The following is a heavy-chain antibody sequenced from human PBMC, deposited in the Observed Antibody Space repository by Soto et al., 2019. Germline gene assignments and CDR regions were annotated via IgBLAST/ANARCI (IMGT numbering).Heavy chain of an antibody. CDR3: ASGVCANRVRYFFYDL. D-gene: IGHD2-8*01. Sequence: LRLSCAASRFDFTSCGMHWLRQAPGKGLEWVAVMSNDGNNQFYADSVRGRFIISRDTSKNTLFLQMTSLRPEDTAVYHCASGVCANRVRYFFYDLWASGALV. CDR1: RFDFTSCG. J-gene: IGHJ5*02. CDR2: MSNDGNNQ. V-gene: IGHV3-30*03.